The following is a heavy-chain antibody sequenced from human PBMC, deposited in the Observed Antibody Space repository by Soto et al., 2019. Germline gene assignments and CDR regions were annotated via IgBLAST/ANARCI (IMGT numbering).Heavy chain of an antibody. Sequence: QVQLVESGGGVVQPGRSLRLSCAASGFTFSSYGMHWVRQAPGKGLERVAGISYDGSNKYYADSVKGRFTISRDNSKNSLYLQMNSLRAEDTAVYYCAKISLVDYFDYWGQGTLVTVSS. J-gene: IGHJ4*02. V-gene: IGHV3-30*18. D-gene: IGHD2-15*01. CDR1: GFTFSSYG. CDR3: AKISLVDYFDY. CDR2: ISYDGSNK.